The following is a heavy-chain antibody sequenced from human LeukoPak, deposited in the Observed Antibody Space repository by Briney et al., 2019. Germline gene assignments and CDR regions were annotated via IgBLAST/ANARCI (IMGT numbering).Heavy chain of an antibody. V-gene: IGHV5-51*01. D-gene: IGHD1-26*01. Sequence: GESLKISCKVSGYSFTSYCIGWARQMPGKGLEWMGIIYPGDSGPTYSPSFQGQVTISVDKSINTAYLQWSSLQASDTAMYYCGMSGDRVPLQDDVFDVWGQGKMVTV. J-gene: IGHJ3*01. CDR1: GYSFTSYC. CDR2: IYPGDSGP. CDR3: GMSGDRVPLQDDVFDV.